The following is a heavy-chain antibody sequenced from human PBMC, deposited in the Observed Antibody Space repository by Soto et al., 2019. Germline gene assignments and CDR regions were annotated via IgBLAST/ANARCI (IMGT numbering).Heavy chain of an antibody. CDR1: GFTFSNYA. CDR2: ISYDGDNE. J-gene: IGHJ4*02. D-gene: IGHD2-2*01. CDR3: AKDGGPVYCNSPGCSAKHFDY. V-gene: IGHV3-30*18. Sequence: QVQLVESGGGVVQPGRSLRLSCAASGFTFSNYAMHWVRQAPGKGLEWLAIISYDGDNEYYADSVRGRFTISRDNSKNPLHLXXNNLRHEDTAVYYCAKDGGPVYCNSPGCSAKHFDYWGQGTLVTVSS.